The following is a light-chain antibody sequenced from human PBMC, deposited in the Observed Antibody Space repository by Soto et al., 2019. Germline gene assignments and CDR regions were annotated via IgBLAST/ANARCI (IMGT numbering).Light chain of an antibody. CDR2: AVS. J-gene: IGLJ1*01. CDR1: TSDVGHYNY. V-gene: IGLV2-14*03. Sequence: QSALTQPASVSGSPGQSITLSCTGTTSDVGHYNYVSWYQQLPGKAPKLMISAVSNRPSGVSNRFSASKSGNTASLTISGLQTEDEADYFCLSYTTSSTYIFGTGTKLTVL. CDR3: LSYTTSSTYI.